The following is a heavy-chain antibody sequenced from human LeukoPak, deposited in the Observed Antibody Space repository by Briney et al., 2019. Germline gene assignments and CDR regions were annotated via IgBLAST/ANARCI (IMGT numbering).Heavy chain of an antibody. D-gene: IGHD3-22*01. CDR2: VRNDGSHE. V-gene: IGHV3-30*02. Sequence: GGSLRNSCATSGFSFSNFGMYWVRQAPGKGLEWVGFVRNDGSHEKYGDSVKGRFTISRDNSESRLYLQMSSLRADDTAVYYCAKDPENNGYSDGSFDYWGQGTLVTVSS. CDR1: GFSFSNFG. J-gene: IGHJ4*02. CDR3: AKDPENNGYSDGSFDY.